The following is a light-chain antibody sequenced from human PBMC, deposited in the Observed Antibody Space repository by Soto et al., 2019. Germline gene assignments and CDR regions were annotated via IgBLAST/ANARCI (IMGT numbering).Light chain of an antibody. J-gene: IGKJ4*01. Sequence: EIVLTQSPDSLSLSPGDRATLSCRASQSVGGHLAWYQQRTGQAPRLLIFDTSVTATGIPARFSGSGSGTDLTLTITSLEPEDSAVYYCQQRHIWPLTFGGGTRLEIK. CDR1: QSVGGH. CDR2: DTS. V-gene: IGKV3-11*01. CDR3: QQRHIWPLT.